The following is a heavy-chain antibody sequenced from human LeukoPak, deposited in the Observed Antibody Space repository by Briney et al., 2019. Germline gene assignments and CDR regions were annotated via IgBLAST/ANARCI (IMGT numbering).Heavy chain of an antibody. D-gene: IGHD2-15*01. V-gene: IGHV3-48*01. J-gene: IGHJ4*02. Sequence: GGSLRLSCAASRFTFSSYSMNWVRQAPGKGLEWVSYISSSSTIYYADSVKGRFTISRDNAKNSLYLQMNSLRAEDTAVYYCARDHLYCSGGSCYFDYWGQGTLVTVSS. CDR3: ARDHLYCSGGSCYFDY. CDR1: RFTFSSYS. CDR2: ISSSSTI.